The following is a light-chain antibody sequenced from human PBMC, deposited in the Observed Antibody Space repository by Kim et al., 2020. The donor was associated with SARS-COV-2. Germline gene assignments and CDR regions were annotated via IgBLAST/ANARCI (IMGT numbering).Light chain of an antibody. Sequence: SVGDRVTITCRASQGIGNYLAWYQQKPGKVPNLLIYGATTLQLGVPSRFSGSGYGTDFTLTISSLQPEDVATYYCQKYNSAPPFAFGPGTKVDIK. CDR2: GAT. CDR3: QKYNSAPPFA. J-gene: IGKJ3*01. V-gene: IGKV1-27*01. CDR1: QGIGNY.